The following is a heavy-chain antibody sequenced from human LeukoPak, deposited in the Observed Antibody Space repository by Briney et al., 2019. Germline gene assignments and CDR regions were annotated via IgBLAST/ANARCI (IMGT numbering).Heavy chain of an antibody. D-gene: IGHD6-13*01. Sequence: PGGSLRLSCAASGFTFSSFWMSWVRQAPGKGLEWVANIKTDGSEKYYVDSVKGRFTISRDNAKNSLSLQMNSLSAEDTAVYYCTRDWGGVAAGIDCWGQGTLVTVSS. J-gene: IGHJ4*02. CDR2: IKTDGSEK. V-gene: IGHV3-7*01. CDR3: TRDWGGVAAGIDC. CDR1: GFTFSSFW.